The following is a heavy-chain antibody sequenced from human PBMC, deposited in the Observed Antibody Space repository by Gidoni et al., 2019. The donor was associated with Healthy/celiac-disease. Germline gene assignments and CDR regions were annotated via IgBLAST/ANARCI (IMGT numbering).Heavy chain of an antibody. Sequence: EVQLLESGGGLVQPGGSLRLSCHAAGFTFSSYCMNWVRQAPGKGLEWVSYISSSSSTIYYADSVKGRFTISRDNAKNSLYLQMNSLRAEDTAVYYCAVDYGDYGDYWGQGTLVTVSS. V-gene: IGHV3-48*01. CDR2: ISSSSSTI. CDR3: AVDYGDYGDY. D-gene: IGHD4-17*01. CDR1: GFTFSSYC. J-gene: IGHJ4*02.